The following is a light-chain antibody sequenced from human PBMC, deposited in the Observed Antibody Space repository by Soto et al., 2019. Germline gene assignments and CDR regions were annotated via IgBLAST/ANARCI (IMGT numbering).Light chain of an antibody. Sequence: QSVLTQPPSASGTPGQRVTISCSGSSSNIGSNTVNWYQQLPGTAPKLLIYSNNQRPSGVPDRFSGSKSGTSASLAISGLQSEDEADYYCSALDDGLNARVFGGGTKLTVL. CDR2: SNN. CDR3: SALDDGLNARV. J-gene: IGLJ3*02. V-gene: IGLV1-44*01. CDR1: SSNIGSNT.